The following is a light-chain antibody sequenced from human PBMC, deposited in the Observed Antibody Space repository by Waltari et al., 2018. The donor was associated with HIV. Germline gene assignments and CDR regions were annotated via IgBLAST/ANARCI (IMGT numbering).Light chain of an antibody. CDR3: SSYTSSSTDVV. Sequence: QSALTQPASVSGSPGQSITISCTGTSSDVGGYNYVSWYQQHPGKAPKLMIDEVSNRPSGVSNRVSGSKSGNTASLTISGLQAEDEADYYCSSYTSSSTDVVFGGGTKLTVL. CDR1: SSDVGGYNY. CDR2: EVS. V-gene: IGLV2-14*01. J-gene: IGLJ2*01.